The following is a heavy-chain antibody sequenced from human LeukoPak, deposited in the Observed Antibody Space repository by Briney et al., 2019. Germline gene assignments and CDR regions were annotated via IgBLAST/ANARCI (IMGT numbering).Heavy chain of an antibody. J-gene: IGHJ3*02. D-gene: IGHD2-2*03. CDR3: TAVSRGHCSSTGCRGGAFDI. V-gene: IGHV1-58*02. CDR1: GYTFTNYA. Sequence: SVKVSCKASGYTFTNYAIHWVRQAPGQRLEWIGWIVVGSGITNYAQNFQERLTITRDMSTSTAYMELSSLRSEDTALYYCTAVSRGHCSSTGCRGGAFDIWGQGTMVTVSS. CDR2: IVVGSGIT.